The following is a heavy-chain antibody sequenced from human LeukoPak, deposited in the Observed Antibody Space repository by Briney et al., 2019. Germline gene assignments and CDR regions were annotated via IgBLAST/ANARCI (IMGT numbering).Heavy chain of an antibody. CDR2: IYSGGST. CDR3: ARESGVGATYYFDY. J-gene: IGHJ4*02. V-gene: IGHV3-53*01. CDR1: GFTVSSNY. Sequence: GGSLRLSCAASGFTVSSNYMSWVRQAPGKGLEWVSVIYSGGSTYYADSVKGRFTISRGNSKNALYLQMNSLRAEDTAVYYCARESGVGATYYFDYWGQGTLVTVSS. D-gene: IGHD1-26*01.